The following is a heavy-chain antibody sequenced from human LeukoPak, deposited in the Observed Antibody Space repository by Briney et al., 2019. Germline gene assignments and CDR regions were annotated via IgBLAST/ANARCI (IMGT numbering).Heavy chain of an antibody. CDR1: GFTFSSYW. J-gene: IGHJ1*01. Sequence: GGSLRLSCAASGFTFSSYWMRWVRQAPGKGLEWVANIKQDGSEKYYVDSVKGRFTISRDNAKNSLYLQMNSLRAEDTAVYYCARDPSYYDSSGYYYFMQHWGQGTLVTVSS. V-gene: IGHV3-7*01. CDR2: IKQDGSEK. D-gene: IGHD3-22*01. CDR3: ARDPSYYDSSGYYYFMQH.